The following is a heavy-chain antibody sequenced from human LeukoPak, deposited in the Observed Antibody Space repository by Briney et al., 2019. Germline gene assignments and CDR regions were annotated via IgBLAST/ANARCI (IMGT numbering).Heavy chain of an antibody. D-gene: IGHD3-22*01. CDR3: AKDRGYYDSSGYYHFDY. CDR1: GFTFSSYA. Sequence: GGSLRLSCAASGFTFSSYAMHWVRQAPGKGLEWVAVISYDGSNKYYADSVKGRFTISRDNSKNTLYLQMNSLRAEDTAVYYCAKDRGYYDSSGYYHFDYWGQGTLVTVSS. CDR2: ISYDGSNK. V-gene: IGHV3-30*04. J-gene: IGHJ4*02.